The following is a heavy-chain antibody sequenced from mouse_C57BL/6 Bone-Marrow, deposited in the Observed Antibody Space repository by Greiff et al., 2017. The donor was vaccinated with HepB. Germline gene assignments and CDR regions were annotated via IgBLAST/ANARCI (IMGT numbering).Heavy chain of an antibody. CDR3: ARRDYSNYAWFAY. CDR1: GFSLTSYG. V-gene: IGHV2-2*01. J-gene: IGHJ3*01. D-gene: IGHD2-5*01. CDR2: IWSGGST. Sequence: QVQLKQSGPGLVQPSQSLSITCTVSGFSLTSYGVHWVRQSPGKGLEWLGVIWSGGSTDYNAAFISRLSISKDNSKRQVFFKMNSLQADDTAIYYCARRDYSNYAWFAYWGQGTLVTVSA.